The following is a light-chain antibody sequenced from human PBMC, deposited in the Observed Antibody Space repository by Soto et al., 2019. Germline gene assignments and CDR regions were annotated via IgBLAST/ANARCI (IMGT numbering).Light chain of an antibody. CDR1: RYDIGVCEF. CDR2: EVV. CDR3: ESYAGSNTDV. V-gene: IGLV2-8*01. J-gene: IGLJ1*01. Sequence: QSALTQPPSASGAPGQTVTISCTGSRYDIGVCEFVSWYQHDPGKAPRLIIYEVVQRPSGVPARFSGSKSGTTASLTVSGLQAADEADYFCESYAGSNTDVFGSGTKVTVL.